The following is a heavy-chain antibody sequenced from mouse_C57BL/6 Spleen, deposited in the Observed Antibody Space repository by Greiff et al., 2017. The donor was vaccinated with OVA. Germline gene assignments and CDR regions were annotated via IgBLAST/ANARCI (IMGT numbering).Heavy chain of an antibody. J-gene: IGHJ2*01. CDR3: AIYYGYDGYYFDY. V-gene: IGHV1-69*01. CDR2: IDPSDSYT. D-gene: IGHD2-2*01. CDR1: GYTFTSYW. Sequence: QVQLKQPGAELVMPGASVKLSCKASGYTFTSYWMHWVKQRPGQGLEWIGEIDPSDSYTNYNQKFKGKSTLTVDKSSSTAYMQLSSLTSEDSAVYYCAIYYGYDGYYFDYWGQGTTLTVSS.